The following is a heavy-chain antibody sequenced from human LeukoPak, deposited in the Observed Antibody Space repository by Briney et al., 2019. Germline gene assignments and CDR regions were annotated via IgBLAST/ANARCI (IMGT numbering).Heavy chain of an antibody. CDR3: AKDGDLGYCSGGSCYSAY. J-gene: IGHJ4*02. CDR1: GFTFSSYA. V-gene: IGHV3-23*01. Sequence: PGGSLRLSCAASGFTFSSYAMSWVRQAPGKGLEWASAISGSGDNTYYADSVKGRFTISRDNSKNTPYLQMNSLRAEDTAVYFCAKDGDLGYCSGGSCYSAYWGQGTLVTVSS. D-gene: IGHD2-15*01. CDR2: ISGSGDNT.